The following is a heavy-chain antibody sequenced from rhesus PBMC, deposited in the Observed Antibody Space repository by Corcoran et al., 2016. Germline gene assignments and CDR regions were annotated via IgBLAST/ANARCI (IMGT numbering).Heavy chain of an antibody. J-gene: IGHJ4*01. Sequence: QVQLQESGRGLVKPSETLSLTCAVSGYSISSAYDWGWIRQPPGKGLEYIGYISGRCGFTYYNPSLKSRVTISRDTSKNQFTLKLASVTAADTAVYYCGRGAAIDYWGQGVLVTVSS. CDR1: GYSISSAYD. D-gene: IGHD6-25*01. CDR3: GRGAAIDY. CDR2: ISGRCGFT. V-gene: IGHV4-99*02.